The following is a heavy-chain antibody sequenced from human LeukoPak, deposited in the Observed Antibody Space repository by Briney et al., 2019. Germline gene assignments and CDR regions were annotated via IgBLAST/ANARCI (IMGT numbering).Heavy chain of an antibody. CDR1: GYTFTGYY. Sequence: ASVKVSCKASGYTFTGYYMHWVRQAPGQGLEWMGRINPNSGGTNYAQKFQGRVTMTRDTSISTAYMELSRLRSDDTAVYYCARVTGHQWLRFDNWFDPWGQGTLVTVSS. V-gene: IGHV1-2*06. D-gene: IGHD5-12*01. CDR3: ARVTGHQWLRFDNWFDP. J-gene: IGHJ5*02. CDR2: INPNSGGT.